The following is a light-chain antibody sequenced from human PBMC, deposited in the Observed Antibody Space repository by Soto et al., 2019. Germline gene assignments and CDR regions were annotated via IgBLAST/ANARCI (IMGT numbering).Light chain of an antibody. J-gene: IGKJ5*01. CDR2: AAS. Sequence: DIQMTQSPSSLSASVGDRFTITCRSSQSISSYLNWYQQKPGKAPKLLIYAASSLQSGVPSRFSGSGSGTDFTLTISSLQPEDFATYYCQQFNNYPSITFGQGTRLEIK. V-gene: IGKV1-39*01. CDR1: QSISSY. CDR3: QQFNNYPSIT.